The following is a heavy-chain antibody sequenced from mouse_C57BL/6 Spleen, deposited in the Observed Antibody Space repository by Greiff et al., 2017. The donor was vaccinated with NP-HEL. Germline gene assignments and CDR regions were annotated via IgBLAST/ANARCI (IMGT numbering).Heavy chain of an antibody. Sequence: VQLHQSGPELVKPGASVKISCKASGYTFTDYYMNWVKQSHGKSLEWIGDINPNNGGTSYNQKFKGKATLTVDKSSSTAYMELRSLTSEDSAVYYCARTLAGTRVYFDYWGQGTTLTVSS. D-gene: IGHD4-1*01. CDR3: ARTLAGTRVYFDY. V-gene: IGHV1-26*01. CDR1: GYTFTDYY. CDR2: INPNNGGT. J-gene: IGHJ2*01.